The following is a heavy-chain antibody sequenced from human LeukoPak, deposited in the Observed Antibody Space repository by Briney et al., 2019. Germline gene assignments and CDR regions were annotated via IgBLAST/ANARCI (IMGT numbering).Heavy chain of an antibody. Sequence: GKGLEWIGYIYYSGSTNYNPSLKSRVTISVDTSKNQFSLKLSSVTAADTAVHYCATSDYWGQGTLVTVSS. J-gene: IGHJ4*02. CDR2: IYYSGST. CDR3: ATSDY. V-gene: IGHV4-59*01.